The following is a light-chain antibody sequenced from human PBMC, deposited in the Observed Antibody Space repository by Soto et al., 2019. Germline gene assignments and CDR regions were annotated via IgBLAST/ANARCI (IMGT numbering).Light chain of an antibody. J-gene: IGKJ3*01. CDR1: QGISSY. CDR2: AAS. Sequence: DIQLTQSPSFLSVSVGDRVTITCRASQGISSYLAWYQQKPGKAPKLLIYAASSLQSGVPSRFSGSGSGTEFTLTISSLQPEDFATYYCQQPDNTFGPGTKVDIK. V-gene: IGKV1-9*01. CDR3: QQPDNT.